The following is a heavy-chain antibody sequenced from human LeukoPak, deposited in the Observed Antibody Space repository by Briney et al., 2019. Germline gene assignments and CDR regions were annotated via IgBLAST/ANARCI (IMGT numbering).Heavy chain of an antibody. J-gene: IGHJ4*02. CDR2: ISYTGST. V-gene: IGHV4-59*01. Sequence: PSETLSLTCTVSGGSISRYYWSWIRQHPGNGLEWIGYISYTGSTTYNSSLKSRVTISLDTSQNQFSLKLTSVTPADTAVYYCAKTAKYYYGSETHYFFEYWGQGTLVTVSS. D-gene: IGHD3-10*01. CDR3: AKTAKYYYGSETHYFFEY. CDR1: GGSISRYY.